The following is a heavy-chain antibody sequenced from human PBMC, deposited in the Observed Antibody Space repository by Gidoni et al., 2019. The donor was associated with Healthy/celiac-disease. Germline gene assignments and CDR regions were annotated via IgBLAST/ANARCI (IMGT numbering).Heavy chain of an antibody. D-gene: IGHD3-22*01. J-gene: IGHJ4*02. V-gene: IGHV1-69*01. CDR3: ARGLHYYDSSGYSPDY. Sequence: QVQLVQSGAEVKKPGSSVKVSCKASGGTFSSYAISWVRQAPGQGLEWMGGIIPSFGKTNYAQKCQGRVTITADESTSTAYMELSSLRYEDTAVYYCARGLHYYDSSGYSPDYWGQGTLVTVSS. CDR2: IIPSFGKT. CDR1: GGTFSSYA.